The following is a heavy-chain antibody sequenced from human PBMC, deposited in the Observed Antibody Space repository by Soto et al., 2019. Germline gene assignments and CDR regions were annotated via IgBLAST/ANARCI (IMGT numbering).Heavy chain of an antibody. CDR2: ISGSSGST. V-gene: IGHV3-23*01. CDR3: AKASGSYPHDAFDI. Sequence: EVHLLESGGGLVQPGGSLRLSCAASGFNFRSYAMTWVRQAPGKGLEWVSAISGSSGSTYYADSVKGRFTISRDKTKNTLYPQVNSLRAEDTAVYYCAKASGSYPHDAFDIWGQGTMVTVSS. CDR1: GFNFRSYA. D-gene: IGHD3-10*01. J-gene: IGHJ3*02.